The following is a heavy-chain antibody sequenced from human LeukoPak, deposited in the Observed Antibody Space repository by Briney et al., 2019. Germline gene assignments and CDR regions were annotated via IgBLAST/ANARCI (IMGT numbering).Heavy chain of an antibody. D-gene: IGHD3-3*01. J-gene: IGHJ6*03. CDR3: ARGSTYYDFWSGYYATDYYMDV. V-gene: IGHV3-53*01. CDR1: GFTVSSNY. CDR2: IYSGCST. Sequence: PGGSLRLSCAASGFTVSSNYMSWVRQAPGKGLEWVSVIYSGCSTYYADSVKGRFTISRDNSKNTLYLQMNSLRAEDTAVYYCARGSTYYDFWSGYYATDYYMDVWGKGTTVTVSS.